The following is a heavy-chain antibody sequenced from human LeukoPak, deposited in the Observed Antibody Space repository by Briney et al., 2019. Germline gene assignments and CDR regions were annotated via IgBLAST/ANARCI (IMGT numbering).Heavy chain of an antibody. CDR1: GGTFSSYA. Sequence: SVKVSCKASGGTFSSYAISWVRQAPGQGLEWMGRIIPILGIANYAQKFQGRVTITADKSTSTAYMELSSLRSEDTAVYYCARGEPRFGELSRYYFDYWGQGTLVTVSS. J-gene: IGHJ4*02. CDR2: IIPILGIA. V-gene: IGHV1-69*04. CDR3: ARGEPRFGELSRYYFDY. D-gene: IGHD3-10*01.